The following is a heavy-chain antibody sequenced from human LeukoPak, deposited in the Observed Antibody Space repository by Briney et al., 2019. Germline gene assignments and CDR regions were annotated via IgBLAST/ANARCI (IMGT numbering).Heavy chain of an antibody. Sequence: GGSLRLSCAASGFTFSSYWMTWVRQAPGKGLEWVSAFSATDGSAQYAESVEGRFTISRDNSKNTLFLQMNSLGAEDTAVYYCARAKIAAAGTGAFDVWGQGTLVTVSS. D-gene: IGHD6-13*01. CDR3: ARAKIAAAGTGAFDV. J-gene: IGHJ3*01. V-gene: IGHV3-23*01. CDR1: GFTFSSYW. CDR2: FSATDGSA.